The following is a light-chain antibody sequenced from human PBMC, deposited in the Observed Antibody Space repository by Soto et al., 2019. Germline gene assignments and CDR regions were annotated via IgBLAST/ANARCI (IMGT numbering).Light chain of an antibody. V-gene: IGLV2-18*02. CDR3: NSYSRGTTLRV. J-gene: IGLJ1*01. CDR1: STDFVAYNR. CDR2: EVS. Sequence: QSALTQPPSVSGSPGQSVTISCTGTSTDFVAYNRVSWYQQPPGTAPKLIIYEVSHRPSGVSHRFSGSKSGDTASLTIAGLQAEDEADYYCNSYSRGTTLRVFGTGTKVTVL.